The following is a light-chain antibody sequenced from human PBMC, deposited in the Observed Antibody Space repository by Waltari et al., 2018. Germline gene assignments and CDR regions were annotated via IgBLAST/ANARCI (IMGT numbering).Light chain of an antibody. CDR1: NSDVGAYYR. J-gene: IGLJ2*01. Sequence: QSALTQPPSVSGSPGQSVTISCTGSNSDVGAYYRVSWYQQSPGTAPKVVIYEVSNRPSGVPDRFSGSTSGNTASLTISGLQAEDEADYYCASYTPSSALVFGGGTKVTVL. V-gene: IGLV2-18*02. CDR3: ASYTPSSALV. CDR2: EVS.